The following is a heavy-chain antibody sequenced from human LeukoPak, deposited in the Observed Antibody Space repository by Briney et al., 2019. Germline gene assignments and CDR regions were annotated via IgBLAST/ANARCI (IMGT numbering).Heavy chain of an antibody. V-gene: IGHV4-34*01. Sequence: PSETLPLTCAVYGGSFSGYYWSWIRQPPGKGLEWIGEINHSGSTNYNPSLKSRVTISVDTSKNQFSLKLSSVTAADTAVYYCARGAGSAVAGTGRWFDPWGQGTLVTVSS. CDR1: GGSFSGYY. CDR3: ARGAGSAVAGTGRWFDP. D-gene: IGHD6-19*01. J-gene: IGHJ5*02. CDR2: INHSGST.